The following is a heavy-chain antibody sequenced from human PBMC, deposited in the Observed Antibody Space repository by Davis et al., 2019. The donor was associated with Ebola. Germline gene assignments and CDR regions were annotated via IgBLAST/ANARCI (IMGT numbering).Heavy chain of an antibody. D-gene: IGHD3-22*01. Sequence: PGGSLRLSCAASGFTVSSNYMSWVRQAPGKGLEWVSVIYSGGSTYYADSVKGRFTISRDNSKNTLYLQMNSLRAEDTAVYYCARDTYYYDSSGYYYVDYWGQGTLVTVSS. V-gene: IGHV3-66*01. CDR1: GFTVSSNY. CDR2: IYSGGST. J-gene: IGHJ4*02. CDR3: ARDTYYYDSSGYYYVDY.